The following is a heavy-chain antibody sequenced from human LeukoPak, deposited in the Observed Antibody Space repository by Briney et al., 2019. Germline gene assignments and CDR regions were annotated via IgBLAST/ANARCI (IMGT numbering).Heavy chain of an antibody. Sequence: PGRSLRLSCATSGFTFNDYAMYWVRQAPGKGLEWVSGISWNSRSIAYADSVKGRFTISRDNAKNSLYLQMNSLRAEDTALYYCAREARYCTNGVCYNYYYYMDVWGKGTTVTVSS. CDR1: GFTFNDYA. D-gene: IGHD2-8*01. J-gene: IGHJ6*03. CDR3: AREARYCTNGVCYNYYYYMDV. V-gene: IGHV3-9*01. CDR2: ISWNSRSI.